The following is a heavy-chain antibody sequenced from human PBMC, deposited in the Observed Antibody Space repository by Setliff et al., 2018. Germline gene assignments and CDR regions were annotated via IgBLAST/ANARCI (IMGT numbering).Heavy chain of an antibody. CDR3: ARSDDNFQYPDY. Sequence: PSETLSLTCSVSGASISSGNDFWNWIRQPAGKGLEWIGNIYTNGGTDYSPSLRSRVTISLGTSKNQFSLQLTSVTAADTAIYYCARSDDNFQYPDYWGKGTLVTVS. J-gene: IGHJ4*01. V-gene: IGHV4-61*09. CDR2: IYTNGGT. D-gene: IGHD1-1*01. CDR1: GASISSGNDF.